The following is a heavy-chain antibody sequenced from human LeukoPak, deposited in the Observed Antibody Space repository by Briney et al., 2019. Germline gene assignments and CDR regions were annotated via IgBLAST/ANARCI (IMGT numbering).Heavy chain of an antibody. CDR3: ARGPPSYYYDSSGYYYLDY. Sequence: PGGSLRLSCAASGFTVSSNYMSWVRQAPGKGLEWVSVIYGGGRTYYADSVKGRFTISRDNSKNTLYLQMNSLRAEDTAVYYRARGPPSYYYDSSGYYYLDYWGQGTLVTVSS. CDR1: GFTVSSNY. D-gene: IGHD3-22*01. V-gene: IGHV3-53*01. J-gene: IGHJ4*02. CDR2: IYGGGRT.